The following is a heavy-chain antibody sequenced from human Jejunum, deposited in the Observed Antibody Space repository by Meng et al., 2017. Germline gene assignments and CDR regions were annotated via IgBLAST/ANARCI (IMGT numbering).Heavy chain of an antibody. J-gene: IGHJ2*01. D-gene: IGHD2-21*02. CDR1: GFSFSTYA. CDR3: ARTPATDWYFDL. Sequence: VQVGESGGGGVQPGRSLRLSCAASGFSFSTYAIHWVRQGPGKGLEWVAVLWYDGSNQYYGDSVKGRFTISRDHSKNTLYLQMDSLRAEDTAVYYCARTPATDWYFDLWGRGTLVTVSS. V-gene: IGHV3-33*01. CDR2: LWYDGSNQ.